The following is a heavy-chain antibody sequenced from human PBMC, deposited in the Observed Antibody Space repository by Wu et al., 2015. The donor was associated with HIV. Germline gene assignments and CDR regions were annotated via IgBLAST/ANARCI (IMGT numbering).Heavy chain of an antibody. CDR2: INPNSGGT. Sequence: QVQLVQSGAEVKKPGASVKVSCKASGYTFTSYGISWVRQAPGQGLEWMGWINPNSGGTNYAQNFQGRITMTWDTSIRTAYMDLSRLTSDDTAVYFXARARLVGPIIITAKEKYYFDLLGQGTLVTVSS. CDR1: GYTFTSYG. CDR3: ARARLVGPIIITAKEKYYFDL. J-gene: IGHJ4*02. D-gene: IGHD3-10*01. V-gene: IGHV1-2*02.